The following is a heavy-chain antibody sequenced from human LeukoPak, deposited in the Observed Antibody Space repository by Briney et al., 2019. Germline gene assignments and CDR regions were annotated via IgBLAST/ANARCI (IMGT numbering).Heavy chain of an antibody. CDR3: ARSLGEPYYYDSSGYNYFGY. CDR1: GYTFTSYA. V-gene: IGHV7-4-1*02. J-gene: IGHJ4*02. Sequence: GASVKASCKASGYTFTSYAMNWVRQAPGQGLEWMGWINTNTGNPTYAQGFTGRFVFSLDTSVSTAYLQISSLKAEDTAVYYCARSLGEPYYYDSSGYNYFGYWGQGTLVTVSS. CDR2: INTNTGNP. D-gene: IGHD3-22*01.